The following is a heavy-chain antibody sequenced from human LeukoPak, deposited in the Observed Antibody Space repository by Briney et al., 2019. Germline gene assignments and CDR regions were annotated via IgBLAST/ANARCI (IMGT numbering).Heavy chain of an antibody. CDR3: ARHSSWSGYYDWFDP. V-gene: IGHV4-59*08. CDR1: GGSLSSYY. J-gene: IGHJ5*02. D-gene: IGHD3-3*01. CDR2: IYYSGST. Sequence: SETLSLTCTVSGGSLSSYYWSWIRQPPGKGLEWIGYIYYSGSTNYNPSLKSRVTISVDTSKNQFSLKLSSVTAADTAVYYCARHSSWSGYYDWFDPWGQGTLVTVSS.